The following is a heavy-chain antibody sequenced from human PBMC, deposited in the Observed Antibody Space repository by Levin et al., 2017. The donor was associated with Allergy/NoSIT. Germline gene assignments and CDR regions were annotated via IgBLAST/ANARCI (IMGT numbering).Heavy chain of an antibody. CDR1: GGSFSGYY. CDR3: ASCISVRIPRTVFDAFDI. Sequence: SETLSLTCAVYGGSFSGYYWSWIRQPPGKGLEWIGEINHSGSTNYNPSLKIRVTISVDTSKNQFSLQLSSVTASDTAVYYCASCISVRIPRTVFDAFDIWGQGTMVTVSS. V-gene: IGHV4-34*01. CDR2: INHSGST. J-gene: IGHJ3*02. D-gene: IGHD1-7*01.